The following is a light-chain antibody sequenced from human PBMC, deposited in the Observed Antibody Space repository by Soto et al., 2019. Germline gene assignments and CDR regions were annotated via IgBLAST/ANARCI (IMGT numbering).Light chain of an antibody. J-gene: IGKJ4*01. Sequence: ETVMTQSPATLSVSPGERATLSCRASQSISNNLAWYQQKPGQAPRLIMFRTSTRATGVPARFGGSGSGTEFNMTISSLQSEDFAVYYCQQYNNWPRATFGGGTKVEIK. V-gene: IGKV3-15*01. CDR3: QQYNNWPRAT. CDR2: RTS. CDR1: QSISNN.